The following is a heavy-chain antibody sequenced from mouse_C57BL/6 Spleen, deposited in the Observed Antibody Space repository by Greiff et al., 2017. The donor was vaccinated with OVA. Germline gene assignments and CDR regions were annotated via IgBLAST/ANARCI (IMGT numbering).Heavy chain of an antibody. Sequence: EVQLQESGGGLVKPGGSLKLSCAASGFTFSSYAMSWVRQTPEKRLEWVATISDGGSYTYYPDNVKGRFTISRDNAKNNLYLQMSHLKSEDTAMYYCARGDYDYDEDAMDYWGQGTSVTVSS. CDR1: GFTFSSYA. D-gene: IGHD2-4*01. J-gene: IGHJ4*01. CDR2: ISDGGSYT. V-gene: IGHV5-4*01. CDR3: ARGDYDYDEDAMDY.